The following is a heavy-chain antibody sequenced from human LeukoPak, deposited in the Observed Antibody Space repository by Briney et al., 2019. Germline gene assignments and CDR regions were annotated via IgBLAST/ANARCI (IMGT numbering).Heavy chain of an antibody. V-gene: IGHV4-39*01. CDR1: GGSISSSSYY. D-gene: IGHD4-11*01. J-gene: IGHJ4*02. CDR3: VSYSNFDY. CDR2: IYYSGST. Sequence: SETLSLTCTVSGGSISSSSYYWGWIRQPPGKGLEWIGSIYYSGSTYYNPSLKSRVTISVDTSKNQFSLKLSSVTAADTAVYYCVSYSNFDYWGQGTLVTVSS.